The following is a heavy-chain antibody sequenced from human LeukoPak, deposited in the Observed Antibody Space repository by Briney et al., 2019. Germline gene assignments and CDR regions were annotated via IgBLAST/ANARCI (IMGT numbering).Heavy chain of an antibody. CDR2: INPSGGST. CDR3: ARDHEVRRQRWLPSVGY. CDR1: GYTFTCYY. V-gene: IGHV1-46*01. D-gene: IGHD5-24*01. J-gene: IGHJ4*02. Sequence: ASVKVSCKASGYTFTCYYMHWVRQAPGQGLEWMGIINPSGGSTSYAQKFQGRVTMTRDTSTSTVYMELSSLRSEDTAVYYCARDHEVRRQRWLPSVGYWGQGTLVTVSS.